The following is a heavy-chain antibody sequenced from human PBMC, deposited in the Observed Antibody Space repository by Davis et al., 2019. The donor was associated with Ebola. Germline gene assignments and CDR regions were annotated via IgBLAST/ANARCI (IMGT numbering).Heavy chain of an antibody. D-gene: IGHD6-19*01. V-gene: IGHV4-59*01. Sequence: MPSETLSLTCTVSGGSISSYYWSWIRQPPGKELEWIGYIYYSGSTNYNPSLKSRVTISVDTSKNQFSLKLSSVTAADTAVYYCARRDGSSGWYNYYGMDVWGQGTTVTVSS. CDR1: GGSISSYY. CDR3: ARRDGSSGWYNYYGMDV. J-gene: IGHJ6*02. CDR2: IYYSGST.